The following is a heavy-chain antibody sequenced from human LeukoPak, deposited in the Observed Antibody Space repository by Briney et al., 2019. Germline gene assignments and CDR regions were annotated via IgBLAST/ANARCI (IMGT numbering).Heavy chain of an antibody. CDR2: ISSSGSTI. CDR1: GFTFSSYE. D-gene: IGHD3-10*01. Sequence: GGSLRLSCAASGFTFSSYEMNWVRQAPGKGLEWVSYISSSGSTIYYADSVKGRFTISRDNAKNSLYLQMNSLRAEDTAVYYCARSHYGSGIGWFDPWGQGTLVTVSS. J-gene: IGHJ5*02. V-gene: IGHV3-48*03. CDR3: ARSHYGSGIGWFDP.